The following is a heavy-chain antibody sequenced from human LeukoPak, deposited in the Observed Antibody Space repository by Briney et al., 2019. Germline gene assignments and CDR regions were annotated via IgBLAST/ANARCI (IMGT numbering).Heavy chain of an antibody. CDR3: ARDAGGYFDY. Sequence: SVKVSCKASRRTVSSYAISRVRQAPGQGREWRGGIIPIFGTANYAQQFQGRVTITADESTSTAYMELSSLRSEDTAVYYCARDAGGYFDYWGQGTLVTVSS. V-gene: IGHV1-69*13. CDR1: RRTVSSYA. D-gene: IGHD3-16*01. CDR2: IIPIFGTA. J-gene: IGHJ4*02.